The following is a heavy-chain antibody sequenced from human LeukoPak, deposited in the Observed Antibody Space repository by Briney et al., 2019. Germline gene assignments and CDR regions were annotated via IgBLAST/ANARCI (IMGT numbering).Heavy chain of an antibody. D-gene: IGHD1-26*01. Sequence: GGSLRLSCAASGFTISSYWMHWVRQAPGKGLVWVSRIKSDGSYTGYADSVKGRFTISRDDAKNALYLQMNSLRVEDTAVYYCARGIVGATVADYWGQGTLVTVSS. V-gene: IGHV3-74*01. CDR3: ARGIVGATVADY. CDR2: IKSDGSYT. CDR1: GFTISSYW. J-gene: IGHJ4*02.